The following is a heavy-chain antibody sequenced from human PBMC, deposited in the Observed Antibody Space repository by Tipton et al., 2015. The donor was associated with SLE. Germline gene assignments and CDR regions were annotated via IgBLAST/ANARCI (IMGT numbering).Heavy chain of an antibody. CDR1: GFTVSSNY. J-gene: IGHJ6*02. CDR3: ARGVDEDVRYLEWLRMDV. Sequence: SLRLSCAASGFTVSSNYMSWVRQAPGKGLEWVSVIYSGGHTYYADSVKGRFTISRDNSKNTLYLQMNSLRAEDTAVYYCARGVDEDVRYLEWLRMDVWGQGTTVTVSS. CDR2: IYSGGHT. V-gene: IGHV3-53*01. D-gene: IGHD3-3*01.